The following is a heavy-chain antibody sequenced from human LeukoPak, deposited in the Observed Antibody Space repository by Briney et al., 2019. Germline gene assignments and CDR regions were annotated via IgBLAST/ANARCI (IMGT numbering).Heavy chain of an antibody. J-gene: IGHJ4*02. CDR3: AKGYVGYTTSCLLDY. D-gene: IGHD6-13*01. CDR2: ISYDGNKK. Sequence: GGSLRLSCAASGFTFSSFGMHWVRQAPGKGLEGVAVISYDGNKKYYADSVKGRFTISRDNSKNTLYLQVNSLRAEDTAVYYCAKGYVGYTTSCLLDYWGQGTLVTVSS. V-gene: IGHV3-30*18. CDR1: GFTFSSFG.